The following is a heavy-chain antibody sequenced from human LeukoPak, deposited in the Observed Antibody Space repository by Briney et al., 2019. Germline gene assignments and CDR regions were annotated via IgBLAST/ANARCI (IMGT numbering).Heavy chain of an antibody. D-gene: IGHD6-13*01. CDR1: GFTFDDYG. CDR2: INWNGGST. V-gene: IGHV3-20*04. CDR3: ARPRIAAARGAFDI. Sequence: GGSLRLSCAASGFTFDDYGMSWVRQAPGKGLEWVSGINWNGGSTGYADSVKGRFTISRDNAKNSLYLQMNSLRAEDTALYYCARPRIAAARGAFDICGQGTMVTVSS. J-gene: IGHJ3*02.